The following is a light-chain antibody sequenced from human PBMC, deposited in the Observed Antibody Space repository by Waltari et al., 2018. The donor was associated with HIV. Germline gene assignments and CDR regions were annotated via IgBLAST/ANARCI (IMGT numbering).Light chain of an antibody. CDR2: EVK. CDR3: SSYENNNTLV. V-gene: IGLV2-18*02. J-gene: IGLJ1*01. CDR1: SSDIGAYNR. Sequence: QSALTQSPSVSASPGQSVTISCTGTSSDIGAYNRVSWYLQPPGTAPKVIIYEVKNRPSGVPVRFSWSTSGSTSSLTISGLQAEDEADYFCSSYENNNTLVFGTGTKVTVL.